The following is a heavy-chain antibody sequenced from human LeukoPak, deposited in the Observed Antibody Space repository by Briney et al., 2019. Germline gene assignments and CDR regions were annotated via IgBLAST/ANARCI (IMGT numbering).Heavy chain of an antibody. CDR2: ISGSGGST. D-gene: IGHD6-13*01. J-gene: IGHJ6*02. V-gene: IGHV3-23*01. Sequence: GGSLRLSCAASGFTFSSYAMNWVRQAPGKGLEWVSGISGSGGSTYYADSVKGRFTISRDNSKNTLYLQMNSLRAEDTAVYYCAKDKSSIYYYYGMDVWGQGTTVTVSS. CDR3: AKDKSSIYYYYGMDV. CDR1: GFTFSSYA.